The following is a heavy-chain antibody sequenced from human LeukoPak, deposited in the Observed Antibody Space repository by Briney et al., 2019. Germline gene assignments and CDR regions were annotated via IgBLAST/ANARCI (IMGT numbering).Heavy chain of an antibody. CDR1: GGSISNYY. CDR3: ARHGVPRNYRIWFDP. D-gene: IGHD4-11*01. J-gene: IGHJ5*02. V-gene: IGHV4-4*07. CDR2: IYASGST. Sequence: SETLSLTCTVSGGSISNYYWSWIRQPAGKGLEWIGRIYASGSTNYNPSLKSRVTMSVDTSKNQFSLKLSSVTAADTAVYYCARHGVPRNYRIWFDPWGQGTLVTVSS.